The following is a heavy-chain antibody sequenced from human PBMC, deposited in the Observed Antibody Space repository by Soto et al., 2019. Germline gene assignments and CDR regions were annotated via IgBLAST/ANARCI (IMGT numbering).Heavy chain of an antibody. CDR2: IGTAGDT. Sequence: EVQLVESGGGLVQPGGSLRLSCAASGFTFSSYDMHWVRQATGKGLEWVSAIGTAGDTYYPGSVKRRFTISRENAKNSLYLQMNSLRAGDTAVYCCARVKRNSGYDAAFDYWGQGTLVTVSS. CDR3: ARVKRNSGYDAAFDY. D-gene: IGHD5-12*01. J-gene: IGHJ4*02. V-gene: IGHV3-13*01. CDR1: GFTFSSYD.